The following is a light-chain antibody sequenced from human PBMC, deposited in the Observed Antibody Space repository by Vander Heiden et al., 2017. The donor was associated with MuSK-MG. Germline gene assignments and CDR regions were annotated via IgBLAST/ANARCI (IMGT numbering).Light chain of an antibody. V-gene: IGKV4-1*01. Sequence: DIVMTQSPDSLAVSLGERATINCKSSQRVLYSSNNQNYFALYPRKPGQPPKLLIYWASTRESGVPDRFSGSGSGTDFTLTISSLQAEDVAAYYCQQYYSTPLTFGGGTKVEIK. J-gene: IGKJ4*01. CDR3: QQYYSTPLT. CDR1: QRVLYSSNNQNY. CDR2: WAS.